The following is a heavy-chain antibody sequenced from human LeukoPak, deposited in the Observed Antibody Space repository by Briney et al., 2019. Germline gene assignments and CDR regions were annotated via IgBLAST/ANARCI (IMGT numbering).Heavy chain of an antibody. Sequence: GGSLRLSCAASGFTFSSYAMHWVRQAPGKGLGWVAVILYDGSNKYYADSVKGRFTISRDNSKNTLYLQMNSLRAEDTAVYYCARDLGQYCGGDCYGDYFDYWGQGALVTVSS. CDR1: GFTFSSYA. CDR2: ILYDGSNK. CDR3: ARDLGQYCGGDCYGDYFDY. J-gene: IGHJ4*02. V-gene: IGHV3-30-3*01. D-gene: IGHD2-21*02.